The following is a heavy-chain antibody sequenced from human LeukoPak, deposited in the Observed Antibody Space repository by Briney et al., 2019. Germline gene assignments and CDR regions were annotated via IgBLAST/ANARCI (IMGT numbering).Heavy chain of an antibody. Sequence: PGGSQRLSCAASGFTFSSYSMNWLRQAPGKGLEWVSYISRSSSTISYADSVEGRFTISRDNAKNSMYLQMNSLRDEDTAVYYCARDLASGSYRHAFDIWGQGTMVAVSS. CDR2: ISRSSSTI. J-gene: IGHJ3*02. V-gene: IGHV3-48*02. D-gene: IGHD1-26*01. CDR1: GFTFSSYS. CDR3: ARDLASGSYRHAFDI.